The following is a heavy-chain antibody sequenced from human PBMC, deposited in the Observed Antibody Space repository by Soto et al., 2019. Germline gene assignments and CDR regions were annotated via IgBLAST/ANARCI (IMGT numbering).Heavy chain of an antibody. J-gene: IGHJ6*02. CDR1: GGSISSSSNW. V-gene: IGHV4-4*02. CDR2: IYHSGST. Sequence: PSETLSLTCTVSGGSISSSSNWGSWVRQPPGKGLEWIGEIYHSGSTNYNPSLKSRVTISVDKSKNQFSLKLSSVTAADTAVYYCARVITGTDLYYYYGMDVWGQGTMVTVSS. CDR3: ARVITGTDLYYYYGMDV. D-gene: IGHD1-7*01.